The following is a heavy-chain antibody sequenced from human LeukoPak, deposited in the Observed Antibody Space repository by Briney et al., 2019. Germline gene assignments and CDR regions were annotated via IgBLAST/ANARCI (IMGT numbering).Heavy chain of an antibody. CDR3: ARARRDGYNYYFDY. V-gene: IGHV3-53*01. J-gene: IGHJ4*02. CDR1: GFTVSSNY. CDR2: IYSGGST. Sequence: GGSLRLSCAASGFTVSSNYMSWVRQAPGKGLGWVSVIYSGGSTYYADSVKGRFTISRDNSKNTLYLQMNSLRAEDTAVYYCARARRDGYNYYFDYWGQGTLVTVSS. D-gene: IGHD5-24*01.